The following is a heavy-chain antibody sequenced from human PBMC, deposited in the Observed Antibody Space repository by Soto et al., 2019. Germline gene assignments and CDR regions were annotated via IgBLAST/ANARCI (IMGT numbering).Heavy chain of an antibody. J-gene: IGHJ3*02. Sequence: EVQLVQSGAEVKKPGESLKISCKGSGYSFTNYWIGWVRQMPGKGLEWMGIIYPGDSDTSYSPSFQGQVTISADKSTTTAYLQGSSLKASDTAMYYCARAWGSGSFSDAFDIWGQGTMVTVSS. CDR1: GYSFTNYW. V-gene: IGHV5-51*03. CDR2: IYPGDSDT. CDR3: ARAWGSGSFSDAFDI. D-gene: IGHD3-10*01.